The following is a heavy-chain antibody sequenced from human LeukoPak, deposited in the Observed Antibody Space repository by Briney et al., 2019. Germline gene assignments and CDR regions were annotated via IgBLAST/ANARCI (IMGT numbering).Heavy chain of an antibody. CDR2: ISSSSSYI. CDR3: ARDGVGATTCFDY. CDR1: GFTFYTYS. D-gene: IGHD1-26*01. V-gene: IGHV3-21*01. Sequence: TGGSLRLSCAASGFTFYTYSINWVRQAPGKGLEWVSSISSSSSYIYYADSVKGRFTISRDNAKNSLYLQMNSLRAEDTAVYYCARDGVGATTCFDYWGQGTLVTVSS. J-gene: IGHJ4*02.